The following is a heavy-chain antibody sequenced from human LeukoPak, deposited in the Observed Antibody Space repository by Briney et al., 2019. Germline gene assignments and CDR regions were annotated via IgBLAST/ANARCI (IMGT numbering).Heavy chain of an antibody. Sequence: SETLSLTCTVSGGSISSSSYYWGWIRQPPGKGLEWIGSIYYSGSTYYNPSLKGRFTISVNTSKNQFSLKLSSVTAADTAVYYCARQRTTGTTSLLWGQGTLVTVSS. V-gene: IGHV4-39*01. D-gene: IGHD1-1*01. CDR3: ARQRTTGTTSLL. CDR2: IYYSGST. J-gene: IGHJ4*02. CDR1: GGSISSSSYY.